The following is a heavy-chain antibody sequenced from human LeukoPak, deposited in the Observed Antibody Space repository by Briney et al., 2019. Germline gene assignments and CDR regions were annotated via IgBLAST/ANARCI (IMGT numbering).Heavy chain of an antibody. D-gene: IGHD2-2*02. V-gene: IGHV3-23*01. CDR2: ISGGGGST. Sequence: GGSLRLSCAASGFTFSTYAMTWVRQAPGKGLEWVSAISGGGGSTYYADSVKCRFTISRDNSKNTLYLQMNSLRAEDTAVYYCAKDREGLVPATAIPYDYWGQGTLVTVSS. CDR3: AKDREGLVPATAIPYDY. J-gene: IGHJ4*02. CDR1: GFTFSTYA.